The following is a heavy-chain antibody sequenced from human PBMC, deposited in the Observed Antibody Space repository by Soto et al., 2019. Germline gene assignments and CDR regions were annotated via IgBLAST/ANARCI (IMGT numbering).Heavy chain of an antibody. Sequence: SETRSLTCTVGGGSISSYYWSWIRQPPGKGLEWIGYMYNTGSTIYNPSLKSRVTISVDTSKNQFSLKLNSVTAADTAVYYCARDLWGYCGADCYPLDVWGQGTTVTVS. CDR3: ARDLWGYCGADCYPLDV. D-gene: IGHD2-21*02. V-gene: IGHV4-59*01. CDR2: MYNTGST. CDR1: GGSISSYY. J-gene: IGHJ6*02.